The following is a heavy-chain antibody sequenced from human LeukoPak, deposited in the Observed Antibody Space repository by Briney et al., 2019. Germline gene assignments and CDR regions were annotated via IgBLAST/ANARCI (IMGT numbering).Heavy chain of an antibody. CDR3: AKDQSLRGYSSSWYQY. D-gene: IGHD6-13*01. CDR1: GFTFSSYG. J-gene: IGHJ4*02. V-gene: IGHV3-30*18. CDR2: ISYDGSNK. Sequence: GGSLRLSCAASGFTFSSYGMHWVRQAPGKGLEWVAVISYDGSNKYYADSVKGRFTISRDNSKNTLYLQMNSLRAEDTAVYYCAKDQSLRGYSSSWYQYWGQGTLVSVSS.